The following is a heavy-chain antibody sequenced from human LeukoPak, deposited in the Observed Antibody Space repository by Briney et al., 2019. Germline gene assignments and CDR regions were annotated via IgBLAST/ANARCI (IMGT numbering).Heavy chain of an antibody. J-gene: IGHJ6*02. D-gene: IGHD2-2*01. CDR1: GGSISSYY. V-gene: IGHV4-59*01. CDR3: ARDIVVVPAASYYYYGMDV. CDR2: IYYSGST. Sequence: KPSETLSLTCTVSGGSISSYYWSWIRQPPGKGLEWIGYIYYSGSTNYNPSLKSRVTISVDTSKNQFSLKLSSVTAADTAVYYCARDIVVVPAASYYYYGMDVWGQGTTVTVSS.